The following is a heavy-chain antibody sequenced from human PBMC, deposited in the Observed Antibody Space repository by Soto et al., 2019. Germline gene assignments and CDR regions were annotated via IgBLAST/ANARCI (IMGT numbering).Heavy chain of an antibody. Sequence: SGPTLVKPTQTLTLTCTFSGFSLSTSGVGVGWIRQPPGKALEWLALIYWNDDKRYSPSLKSRLTITKDTSKNQVVLTMTNMDPVDTATYYCAHMPLSSSSRVGDYYYYYGMDVWGQGTTVTVSS. CDR3: AHMPLSSSSRVGDYYYYYGMDV. CDR1: GFSLSTSGVG. V-gene: IGHV2-5*01. CDR2: IYWNDDK. J-gene: IGHJ6*02. D-gene: IGHD6-6*01.